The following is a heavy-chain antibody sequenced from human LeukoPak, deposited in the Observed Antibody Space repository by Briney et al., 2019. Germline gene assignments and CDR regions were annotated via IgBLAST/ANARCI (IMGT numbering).Heavy chain of an antibody. Sequence: KAAETLSLTCTVSGVSINSYLRNWIRQPPGKGLEWIGYIYHTGSTHSSPPLKSRVTISVDTTKYQFALKLSSVTAAVTAVDYCARDGGESLSTFDYGGQG. V-gene: IGHV4-59*01. CDR1: GVSINSYL. CDR2: IYHTGST. J-gene: IGHJ4*02. D-gene: IGHD2-21*01. CDR3: ARDGGESLSTFDY.